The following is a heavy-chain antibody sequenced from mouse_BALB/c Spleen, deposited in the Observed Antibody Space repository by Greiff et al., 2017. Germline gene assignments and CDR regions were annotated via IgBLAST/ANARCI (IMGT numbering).Heavy chain of an antibody. Sequence: EVNVVESGGGLVQPKGSLKLSCAASGFTFNTYAMHWVCQAPGKGLEWVARIRSKSNNYATYYADSVKDRFTISRDDSQSMLYLQMNNLKTEDTAMYYCVRGEDYDGGVYYYAMDYWGQGTSVTVSS. CDR1: GFTFNTYA. CDR3: VRGEDYDGGVYYYAMDY. J-gene: IGHJ4*01. V-gene: IGHV10-3*03. D-gene: IGHD2-4*01. CDR2: IRSKSNNYAT.